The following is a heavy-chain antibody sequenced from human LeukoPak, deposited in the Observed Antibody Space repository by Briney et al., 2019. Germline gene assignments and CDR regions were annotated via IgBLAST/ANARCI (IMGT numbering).Heavy chain of an antibody. CDR2: ISAYNGNT. V-gene: IGHV1-18*01. J-gene: IGHJ4*02. Sequence: ASVKVSCKASGGTFSSYAISWVRQAPGQGLEWMGWISAYNGNTNYAQKLQGRVTMTTDTSTSTAYMELRSLRSDDTAVYYCARDRSMVRGVIMGYWGQGTLVTVSS. CDR1: GGTFSSYA. D-gene: IGHD3-10*01. CDR3: ARDRSMVRGVIMGY.